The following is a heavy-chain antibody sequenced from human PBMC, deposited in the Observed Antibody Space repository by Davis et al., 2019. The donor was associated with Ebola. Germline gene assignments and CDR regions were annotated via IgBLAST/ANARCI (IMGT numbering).Heavy chain of an antibody. V-gene: IGHV5-51*01. CDR2: IYAGDSDT. J-gene: IGHJ4*02. D-gene: IGHD2-8*01. CDR3: ARQESLYGWSDY. CDR1: GYSFSTYW. Sequence: KVSCKGSGYSFSTYWIAWVRQTPAKGLEWMGIIYAGDSDTRYSPSFEGQVITSVDRSINTAYLQWRSLRASDTAIYYCARQESLYGWSDYWGQGTLVTVSS.